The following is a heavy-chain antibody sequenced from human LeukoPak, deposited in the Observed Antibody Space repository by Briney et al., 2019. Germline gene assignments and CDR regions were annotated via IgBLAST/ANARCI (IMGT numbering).Heavy chain of an antibody. V-gene: IGHV3-23*01. Sequence: PGGSLRLSCAASGFTFSSYAMTWVRQAPGKGLEWVSGISGSGSSTYYADSVKGRFTISRDNSKHTLYLQMNSLRGEDTAVYYCAKYGSVENWFDAWGQGTLVTVSS. J-gene: IGHJ5*02. CDR3: AKYGSVENWFDA. CDR1: GFTFSSYA. D-gene: IGHD3-10*01. CDR2: ISGSGSST.